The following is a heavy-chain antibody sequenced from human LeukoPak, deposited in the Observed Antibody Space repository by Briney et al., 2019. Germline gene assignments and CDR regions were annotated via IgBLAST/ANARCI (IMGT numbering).Heavy chain of an antibody. Sequence: QSGGSLRLSCATSGFTFGSYWMTWVRQPPGKGLEWVANIKQDGSEKNYVDSVKGRFTISRDNSKNTLYLQMNSLRAEDTAVYYCARDRGYYDYVWGSYRFYGMDVWGKGTTVTVSS. D-gene: IGHD3-16*02. CDR3: ARDRGYYDYVWGSYRFYGMDV. J-gene: IGHJ6*04. CDR1: GFTFGSYW. CDR2: IKQDGSEK. V-gene: IGHV3-7*03.